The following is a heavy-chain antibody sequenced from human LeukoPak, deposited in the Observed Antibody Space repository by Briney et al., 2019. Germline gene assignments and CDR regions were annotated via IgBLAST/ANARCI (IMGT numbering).Heavy chain of an antibody. CDR3: AGSWSYGSPYLNWFDP. D-gene: IGHD3-10*01. CDR1: GGTFSSYV. V-gene: IGHV1-69*06. J-gene: IGHJ5*02. CDR2: VFPIFGTA. Sequence: SVKVSCKASGGTFSSYVITWARQGPGQGLEWMGGVFPIFGTANYAQKFQGRVTITADKSTSTAYMELSSLRSEDTAVYTCAGSWSYGSPYLNWFDPWGQGTLVTVSS.